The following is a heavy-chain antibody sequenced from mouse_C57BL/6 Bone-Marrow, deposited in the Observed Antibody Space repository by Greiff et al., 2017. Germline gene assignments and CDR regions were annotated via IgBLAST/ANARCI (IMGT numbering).Heavy chain of an antibody. D-gene: IGHD1-1*01. CDR2: IYPRAGST. V-gene: IGHV1-85*01. CDR1: GYTFTSYD. CDR3: ARSDYYGRAWFAY. Sequence: VMLVESGPELVKPGASVKLSCKASGYTFTSYDLNWVKQRPGQGLAWIGWIYPRAGSTKYNATFTGTATLTVDTSSSTAYMELHSLTSEDSAVYFCARSDYYGRAWFAYWGQGTLVTVSA. J-gene: IGHJ3*01.